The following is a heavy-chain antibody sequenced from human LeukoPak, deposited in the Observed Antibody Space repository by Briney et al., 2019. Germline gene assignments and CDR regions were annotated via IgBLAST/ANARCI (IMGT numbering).Heavy chain of an antibody. CDR3: ARGKHRITVVTPSDY. D-gene: IGHD4-23*01. V-gene: IGHV1-8*01. CDR1: GYTFTSYD. CDR2: MNPNSGNT. J-gene: IGHJ4*02. Sequence: ASVKVSCKASGYTFTSYDINWVRQATGQGLEWMGWMNPNSGNTGYAQKFQGRVTITADESTNTAYMELSSLRSEDTAVYYCARGKHRITVVTPSDYWGQGTLVTVSS.